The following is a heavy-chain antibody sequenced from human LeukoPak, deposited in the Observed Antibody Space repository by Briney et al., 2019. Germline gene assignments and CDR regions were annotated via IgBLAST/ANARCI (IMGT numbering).Heavy chain of an antibody. CDR2: IWYDGSNK. CDR1: GFTFSSYG. CDR3: ARVSTGDSFDY. V-gene: IGHV3-33*01. Sequence: GRSLRLSCAASGFTFSSYGMHWVRQAPGKGLEWVAVIWYDGSNKYYADSVKGGFTISRDNSKNTLYLQRNSLRAEDTAVYYCARVSTGDSFDYWGKGTLVTVSS. J-gene: IGHJ4*02. D-gene: IGHD1-14*01.